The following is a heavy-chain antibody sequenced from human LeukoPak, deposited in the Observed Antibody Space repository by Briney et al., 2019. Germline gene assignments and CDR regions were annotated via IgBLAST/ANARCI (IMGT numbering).Heavy chain of an antibody. V-gene: IGHV4-34*01. D-gene: IGHD5-18*01. J-gene: IGHJ6*03. CDR2: INHSGST. CDR1: GGSFSGYY. Sequence: SETLSLTCAVYGGSFSGYYWSWIRQPPGKGLEWIGEINHSGSTNYNPSLKSRVTISVDTSKNQFSLKLSSVTAADTAVYYCARVVDTAMVTDYYYYMDVWGKGTTVTVSS. CDR3: ARVVDTAMVTDYYYYMDV.